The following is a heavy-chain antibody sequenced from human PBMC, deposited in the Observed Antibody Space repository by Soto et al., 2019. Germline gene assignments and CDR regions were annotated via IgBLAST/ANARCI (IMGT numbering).Heavy chain of an antibody. CDR3: ARDSLAFFDS. V-gene: IGHV4-61*01. Sequence: TSETLSLTCTVSDGSVSSGHYYWTWIRQPPGKGLEWIGYIYSSGCTLYNPSLKSRVIISVDTSMNQFSLKLSSMTAADTAVYYCARDSLAFFDSWGQGTLVTVSS. J-gene: IGHJ4*02. D-gene: IGHD5-12*01. CDR1: DGSVSSGHYY. CDR2: IYSSGCT.